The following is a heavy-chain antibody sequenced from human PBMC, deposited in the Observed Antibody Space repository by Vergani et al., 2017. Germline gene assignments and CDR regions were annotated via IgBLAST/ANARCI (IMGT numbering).Heavy chain of an antibody. CDR2: IYYSGST. J-gene: IGHJ2*01. CDR1: GASIRSSNYY. Sequence: QLQLQESGPGLVKPSATLSLTCSVSGASIRSSNYYWGWIRQPPGKGLEWIASIYYSGSTYYNPSLKSRVTISVDTSKNQFSLKLSSVTAADTAVYFCARRGLHYSSSSERYFDLWGRGTLVTVSS. D-gene: IGHD6-6*01. CDR3: ARRGLHYSSSSERYFDL. V-gene: IGHV4-39*01.